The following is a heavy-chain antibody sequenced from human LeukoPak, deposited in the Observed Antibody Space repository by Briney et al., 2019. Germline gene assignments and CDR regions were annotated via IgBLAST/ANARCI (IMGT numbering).Heavy chain of an antibody. D-gene: IGHD3-3*01. J-gene: IGHJ6*03. Sequence: SETLSLTCTVSGGSISSYYWSWIRQPPWKGLEWIGYIYYSGSTNYNPSLKSRVTISVDTSKNQFSLKLSSVTAADTAVYYCARGAATYYDFWSGYYRDYYYYYMDVWGKGTTVTVSS. CDR1: GGSISSYY. CDR2: IYYSGST. CDR3: ARGAATYYDFWSGYYRDYYYYYMDV. V-gene: IGHV4-59*01.